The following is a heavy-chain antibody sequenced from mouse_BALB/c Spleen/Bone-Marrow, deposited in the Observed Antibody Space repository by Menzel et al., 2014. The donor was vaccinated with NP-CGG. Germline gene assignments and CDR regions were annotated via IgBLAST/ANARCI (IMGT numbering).Heavy chain of an antibody. CDR1: GFDFSRYW. CDR2: INPNSRTI. CDR3: ALLGYYEYFDV. Sequence: LVESGGSLKLSCAASGFDFSRYWMSWVRQAPGKGLEWIGEINPNSRTINYTPTLKDKFIISRDNAKNTLYLQMSKVRSEDTSLYYXALLGYYEYFDVWGAGTTVTVSS. D-gene: IGHD2-3*01. J-gene: IGHJ1*01. V-gene: IGHV4-1*02.